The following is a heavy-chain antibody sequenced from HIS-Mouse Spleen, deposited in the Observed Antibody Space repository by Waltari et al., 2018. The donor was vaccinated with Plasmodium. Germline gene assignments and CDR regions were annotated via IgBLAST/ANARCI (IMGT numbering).Heavy chain of an antibody. CDR3: ARGPGYSSGWYYFDY. V-gene: IGHV4-34*01. D-gene: IGHD6-19*01. CDR1: GGSFSVYF. CDR2: INHSGST. J-gene: IGHJ4*02. Sequence: QVQLQQWGAGLLKPSETLSLTCAFYGGSFSVYFWSCIRQPPGKGLAWIGEINHSGSTNYNPSLKSRVTISVDTSKNQFSLKLSSVTAADTAVYYCARGPGYSSGWYYFDYWGQGTLVTVSS.